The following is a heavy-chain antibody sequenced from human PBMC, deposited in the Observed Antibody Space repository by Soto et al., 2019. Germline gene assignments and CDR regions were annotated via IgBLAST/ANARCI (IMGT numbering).Heavy chain of an antibody. Sequence: ASVKVSCKASGYTFTNYAMNWVRQAPGQRLEWMGWINAGSGDTKYSQKFQGRVTIVRDTSASTAYLELSSLRSEDTAVYYCARAPALQDFYDSGGYYYAGSSPYYFDSWGLGTMGTVSS. V-gene: IGHV1-3*01. CDR1: GYTFTNYA. CDR3: ARAPALQDFYDSGGYYYAGSSPYYFDS. D-gene: IGHD3-22*01. CDR2: INAGSGDT. J-gene: IGHJ4*02.